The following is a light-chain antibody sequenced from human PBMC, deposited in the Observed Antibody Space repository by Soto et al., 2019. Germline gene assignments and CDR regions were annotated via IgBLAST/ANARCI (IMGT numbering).Light chain of an antibody. J-gene: IGKJ2*01. CDR1: HDINNF. CDR2: AAS. CDR3: QNYNSVPYT. Sequence: EIRLTQSPSSLSASVGDRVTIACRASHDINNFLAWFQQKPGKVPELLMYAASSLKSGVPSRFGGSGSGTDFTLTIDGLQPEDFATYFCQNYNSVPYTFGQGTKLEIK. V-gene: IGKV1-27*01.